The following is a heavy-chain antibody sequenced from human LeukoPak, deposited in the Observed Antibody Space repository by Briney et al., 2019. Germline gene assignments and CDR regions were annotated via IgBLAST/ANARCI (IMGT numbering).Heavy chain of an antibody. V-gene: IGHV1-18*01. D-gene: IGHD3-22*01. CDR1: GYTXTSYG. CDR2: SSAYNGNT. Sequence: ASVKVSCKASGYTXTSYGISWVRQAPGQGLEWMGWSSAYNGNTNYAQKLQGRVTMTTDTSTSTAYMELRSPRSDDTAVYYCARSGVGYYYDSSGYYPLDYWGQGTLVTVSS. CDR3: ARSGVGYYYDSSGYYPLDY. J-gene: IGHJ4*02.